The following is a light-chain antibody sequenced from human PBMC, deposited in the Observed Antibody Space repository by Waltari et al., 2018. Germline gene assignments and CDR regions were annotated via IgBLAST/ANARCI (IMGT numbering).Light chain of an antibody. CDR3: QQYDALPYT. CDR1: QDISNY. Sequence: DIQMTQSPSSLSASVGDRVTITCQASQDISNYLNWYQQRPGKAPKLLIYDVSNLEPGVPSRFSGSDSGTHFTFTISSLQPEDVATCYCQQYDALPYTFGQGTKLEIK. J-gene: IGKJ2*01. CDR2: DVS. V-gene: IGKV1-33*01.